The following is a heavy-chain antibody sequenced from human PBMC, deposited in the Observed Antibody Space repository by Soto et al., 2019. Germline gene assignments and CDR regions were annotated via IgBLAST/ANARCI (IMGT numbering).Heavy chain of an antibody. J-gene: IGHJ6*02. D-gene: IGHD3-3*01. CDR2: INPNSGGT. V-gene: IGHV1-2*02. CDR1: GYTFTGYY. Sequence: ASVKVSCKASGYTFTGYYMQWVRQAPGQGLEWMGWINPNSGGTNYAQKFQGRVTTTRDTSISTAYMELSRLRSDDTAVYYCARDPPGVTIFGVVPDSYYGMDVWGQGTTVTVYS. CDR3: ARDPPGVTIFGVVPDSYYGMDV.